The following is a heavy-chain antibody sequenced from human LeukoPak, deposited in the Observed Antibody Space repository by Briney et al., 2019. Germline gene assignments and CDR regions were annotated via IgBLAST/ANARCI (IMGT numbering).Heavy chain of an antibody. Sequence: PSETLSLTCTVAGGSISSGSYYWSWIRQPAEKGLEWIGRIYTSGSTNYNPSLKSRVTISVDTSKNQFSLKLSSVTAADTAVYYCARSYLIAADNWFDPWGQGTLVTVSS. J-gene: IGHJ5*02. D-gene: IGHD6-13*01. V-gene: IGHV4-61*02. CDR3: ARSYLIAADNWFDP. CDR1: GGSISSGSYY. CDR2: IYTSGST.